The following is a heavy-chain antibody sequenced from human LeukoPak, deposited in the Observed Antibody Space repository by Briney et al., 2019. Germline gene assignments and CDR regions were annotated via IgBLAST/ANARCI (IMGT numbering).Heavy chain of an antibody. V-gene: IGHV4-34*01. CDR3: ARGVVVVTAPPDWFDP. Sequence: SETLSLTCAVYGGSFSGYYWNWIRQPPGKGLEWIGEINHSGSTNYNPSLKSRVTISVDKSKNQFSLKLSSVTAADTAVYYCARGVVVVTAPPDWFDPWGQGTLVTVSS. CDR2: INHSGST. CDR1: GGSFSGYY. D-gene: IGHD2-21*02. J-gene: IGHJ5*02.